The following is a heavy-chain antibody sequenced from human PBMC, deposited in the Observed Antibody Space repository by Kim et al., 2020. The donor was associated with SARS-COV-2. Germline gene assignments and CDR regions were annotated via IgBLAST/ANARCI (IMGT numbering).Heavy chain of an antibody. CDR2: ISYDGSNK. Sequence: GGSLRLSCAASGFTFSSYGMHWVRQAPGKGLEWVAVISYDGSNKYYADSVKGRFTISRDNSKNTLYLQMNSLRAEDTAVYYCAKDYSGYEWIGYYFDYWGQGTLVTVSS. V-gene: IGHV3-30*18. D-gene: IGHD5-12*01. CDR1: GFTFSSYG. J-gene: IGHJ4*02. CDR3: AKDYSGYEWIGYYFDY.